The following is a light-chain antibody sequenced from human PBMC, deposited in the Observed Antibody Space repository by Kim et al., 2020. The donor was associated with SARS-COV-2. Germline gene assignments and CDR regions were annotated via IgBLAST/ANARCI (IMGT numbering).Light chain of an antibody. CDR2: LNSDGSH. CDR1: NGHSSSP. J-gene: IGLJ3*02. CDR3: QTWGTGTWV. V-gene: IGLV4-69*01. Sequence: SVTLPCTRSNGHSSSPIAGHQHQPQPGPRHLILLNSDGSHPEGVRIPDRFSGSSSGADLYITISSLQSEDEADYYCQTWGTGTWVFGGGTQLTVL.